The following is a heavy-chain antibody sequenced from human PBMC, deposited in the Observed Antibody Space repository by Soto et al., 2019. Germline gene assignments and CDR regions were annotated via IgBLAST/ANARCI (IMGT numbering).Heavy chain of an antibody. CDR2: IYYSGST. Sequence: QVQLQESGPGLVKPSETLSLTCTVSGGSVSSNSYYWNWIRQPPGKGLEWIGYIYYSGSTNYNPSLKSQVTRLVDTSKTQFSLKLSSVTAADTAVYYCARGSSSWSYYFDSWGQGTLVTVSS. CDR1: GGSVSSNSYY. V-gene: IGHV4-61*01. J-gene: IGHJ4*02. D-gene: IGHD6-13*01. CDR3: ARGSSSWSYYFDS.